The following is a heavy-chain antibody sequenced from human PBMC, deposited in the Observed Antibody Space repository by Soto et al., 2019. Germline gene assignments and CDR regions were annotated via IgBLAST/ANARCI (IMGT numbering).Heavy chain of an antibody. CDR2: INAGNGNT. V-gene: IGHV1-3*01. CDR3: ARDSTHSGSYLPYDY. Sequence: ASVKVSCKASGYTFTGYAMHWVRQAPGQRLEWMGWINAGNGNTKYSQKFQGRVTITRDTSASTAYMELSSLRSEDTAVYNCARDSTHSGSYLPYDYWGQGTLVTVSS. CDR1: GYTFTGYA. J-gene: IGHJ4*02. D-gene: IGHD1-26*01.